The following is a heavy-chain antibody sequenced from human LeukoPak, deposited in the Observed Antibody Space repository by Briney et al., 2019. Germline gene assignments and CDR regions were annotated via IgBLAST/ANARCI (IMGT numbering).Heavy chain of an antibody. J-gene: IGHJ4*02. V-gene: IGHV4-59*08. CDR2: IYYSGST. CDR3: ARLGPEVYGGNRVFDY. D-gene: IGHD4-23*01. CDR1: GGSISSYY. Sequence: PSETLSLTCTVSGGSISSYYWSWIRQPPGKGLEWIGYIYYSGSTNYSPSLKSRVTISVDTSKNQFSLKLSSVTAADTAVYYCARLGPEVYGGNRVFDYWGQGTLVTVSS.